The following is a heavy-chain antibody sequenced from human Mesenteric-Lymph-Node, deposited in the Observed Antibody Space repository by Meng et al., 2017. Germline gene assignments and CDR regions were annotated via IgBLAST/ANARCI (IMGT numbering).Heavy chain of an antibody. D-gene: IGHD2-8*02. J-gene: IGHJ4*02. CDR1: GGSISSNGYY. CDR2: IIHGGSP. V-gene: IGHV4-39*01. CDR3: ARRPTGIDY. Sequence: QLHPQDSGPGLVNPSGPLSLTCTVSGGSISSNGYYWNWIRQPPGKGLEWIGEIIHGGSPSYNPSLKSRVTISIDTSKNQLSLMLSSVTAADTAVYYCARRPTGIDYWGQGTLVTVSS.